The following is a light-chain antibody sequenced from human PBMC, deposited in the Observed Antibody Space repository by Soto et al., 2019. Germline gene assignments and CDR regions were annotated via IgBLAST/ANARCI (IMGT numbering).Light chain of an antibody. CDR1: NSNVGSNT. CDR2: GNN. Sequence: VLAQPPSASGTPWHRVTISFSGSNSNVGSNTVHWYQHLPGTAPKLLIYGNNQRPSGVPDRFSGSTSGTSASLAISGLRSEDESDYYCATWDDSLNAYVFGTGTKVTVL. CDR3: ATWDDSLNAYV. V-gene: IGLV1-44*01. J-gene: IGLJ1*01.